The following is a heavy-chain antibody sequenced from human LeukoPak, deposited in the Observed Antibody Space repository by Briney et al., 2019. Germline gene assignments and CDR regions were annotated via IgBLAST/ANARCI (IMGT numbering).Heavy chain of an antibody. CDR2: INPNSGGT. D-gene: IGHD3-22*01. Sequence: ASVKVSCKASGYTFTSYYMHWVRQAPGQGLEWMGWINPNSGGTNYAQKFQGRVTMTRDTSISTAYMELSRLRSDDTAVYYCARTYYYDSSGYGLYYYGMDVWGQGTTVTVSS. J-gene: IGHJ6*02. CDR3: ARTYYYDSSGYGLYYYGMDV. V-gene: IGHV1-2*02. CDR1: GYTFTSYY.